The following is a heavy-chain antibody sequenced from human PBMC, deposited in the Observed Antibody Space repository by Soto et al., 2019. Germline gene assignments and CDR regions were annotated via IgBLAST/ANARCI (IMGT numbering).Heavy chain of an antibody. CDR3: ARDRGVAPPVAGNTHYYYYMDV. CDR2: ISAYNGNT. Sequence: QARLVQSGVEVKKPGASVRVSCKASGYSFTNYGITWVRQAPGQGFEWMGWISAYNGNTNYAQKFQGRVTLTTDGTKSTAYLELRSLRSDDTAVYYCARDRGVAPPVAGNTHYYYYMDVWGKGTTVTVSS. CDR1: GYSFTNYG. V-gene: IGHV1-18*01. D-gene: IGHD6-19*01. J-gene: IGHJ6*03.